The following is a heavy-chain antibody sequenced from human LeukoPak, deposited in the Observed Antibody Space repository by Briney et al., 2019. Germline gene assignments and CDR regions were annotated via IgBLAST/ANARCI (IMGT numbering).Heavy chain of an antibody. CDR1: GFTFSSYS. CDR2: ISSSSSYI. J-gene: IGHJ4*02. V-gene: IGHV3-21*01. CDR3: ASYSSSHGTPDY. Sequence: PGGSLRLSCAASGFTFSSYSMNWVLQAPGKELEWVSSISSSSSYIYYADSVKGRFTISRDNAKNSLYLQMNSLRAEDTAVYYCASYSSSHGTPDYWGQGTLVTVSS. D-gene: IGHD6-13*01.